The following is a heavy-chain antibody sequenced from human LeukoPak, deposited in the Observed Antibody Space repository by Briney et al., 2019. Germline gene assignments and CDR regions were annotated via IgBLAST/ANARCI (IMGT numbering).Heavy chain of an antibody. J-gene: IGHJ4*02. CDR2: IYTSGST. CDR3: ARERDLNYDFWSGYYFDY. D-gene: IGHD3-3*01. CDR1: GGSISSYY. V-gene: IGHV4-4*07. Sequence: SETLSLTCTVSGGSISSYYWSWIRQPAGKGLEWIGRIYTSGSTNYNPSLKSRVTMPVDTSKNQFSLKLSSVTAADTAVCYCARERDLNYDFWSGYYFDYWGQGTLVTVSS.